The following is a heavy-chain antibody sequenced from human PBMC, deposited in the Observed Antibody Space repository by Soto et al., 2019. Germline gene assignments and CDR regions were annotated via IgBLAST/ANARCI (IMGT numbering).Heavy chain of an antibody. Sequence: QARLVQSGAEVKKPGASVMVSCKASGYTFPSYNIAWVRQAPGQGLEWMGWISTYNGNADYAQNLQGRVTMTTDTSTSTAYMELRSLRSDDTAVYFCARYRRSGYPYSDYWGQGTLVTVSS. J-gene: IGHJ4*02. V-gene: IGHV1-18*01. D-gene: IGHD5-12*01. CDR2: ISTYNGNA. CDR1: GYTFPSYN. CDR3: ARYRRSGYPYSDY.